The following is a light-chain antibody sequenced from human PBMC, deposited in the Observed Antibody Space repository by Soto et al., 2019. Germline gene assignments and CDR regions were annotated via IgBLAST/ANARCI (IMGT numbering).Light chain of an antibody. Sequence: DIQMTQSPSTLSASVGDRVTITCRASQSISSWLAWYQQKPGKAPKLLIYDASSLESGVPSRFSGSGSGTEFTITIISLQPDDFATYYCQQYNSFMYTFGQGTKLEI. J-gene: IGKJ2*01. V-gene: IGKV1-5*01. CDR2: DAS. CDR3: QQYNSFMYT. CDR1: QSISSW.